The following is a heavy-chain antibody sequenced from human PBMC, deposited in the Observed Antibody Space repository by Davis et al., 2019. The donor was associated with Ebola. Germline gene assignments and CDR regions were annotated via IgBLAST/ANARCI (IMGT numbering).Heavy chain of an antibody. CDR3: ARDSYSLYYYGMDV. J-gene: IGHJ6*02. Sequence: GESLKISCAASGFTFSDYYMNWVRQAPGKGLEWVSSISSSSSYIYYADSVKGRFTISRDNAKNSLYLQMNSLRAEDTAVYYCARDSYSLYYYGMDVWGQGTTVTVSS. CDR1: GFTFSDYY. D-gene: IGHD2-15*01. V-gene: IGHV3-21*04. CDR2: ISSSSSYI.